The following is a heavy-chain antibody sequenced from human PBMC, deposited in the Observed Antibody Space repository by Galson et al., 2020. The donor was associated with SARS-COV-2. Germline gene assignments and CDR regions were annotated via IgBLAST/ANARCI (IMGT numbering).Heavy chain of an antibody. Sequence: KTGGSLRLSCEASGFTFRTYWMTWVRQAPGKGLEYVACIKSDGSEKHYVESVKGRFTISRDNARNSLYLQMNSLRAEDTAVYYCGNLGDAYSGADDIWGQGAMVTVSS. CDR1: GFTFRTYW. J-gene: IGHJ3*02. CDR2: IKSDGSEK. CDR3: GNLGDAYSGADDI. D-gene: IGHD2-21*02. V-gene: IGHV3-7*01.